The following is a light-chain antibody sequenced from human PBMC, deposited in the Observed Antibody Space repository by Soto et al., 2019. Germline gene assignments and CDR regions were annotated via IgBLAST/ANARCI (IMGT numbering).Light chain of an antibody. CDR2: DAS. V-gene: IGKV3-20*01. CDR1: QTVGRNY. J-gene: IGKJ5*01. CDR3: QQYVNSPIT. Sequence: EIVLTQSPGSLSLFPGERATLSCRASQTVGRNYLAWFQQKPGQAPRLLIYDASTRATGIPDKFGGSGSGTDFTLTLSRLEPEDFAVYYCQQYVNSPITFGQGTRL.